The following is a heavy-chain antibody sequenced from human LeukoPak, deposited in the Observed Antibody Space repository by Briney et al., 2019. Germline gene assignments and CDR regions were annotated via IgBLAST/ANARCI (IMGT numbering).Heavy chain of an antibody. V-gene: IGHV6-1*01. CDR1: GDSVSSNSAV. D-gene: IGHD6-13*01. CDR2: TYYRSKWYN. Sequence: SQTLSRTCAISGDSVSSNSAVWNWIRQSPSRGLEWLGRTYYRSKWYNEYAVSVKSRITINPDTSKHQFSLHLNSVTPEDTAVYYCTRGGATAGFDYWGQGTLVTVSS. CDR3: TRGGATAGFDY. J-gene: IGHJ4*02.